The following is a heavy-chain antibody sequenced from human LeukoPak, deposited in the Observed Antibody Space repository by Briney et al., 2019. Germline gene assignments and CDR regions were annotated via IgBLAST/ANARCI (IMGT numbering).Heavy chain of an antibody. V-gene: IGHV3-21*04. CDR2: ISSSSSYI. CDR3: ARRGTDYCTPSSCHPNWFAP. J-gene: IGHJ5*02. Sequence: GGSLRLSCAASGFTFSRYSMNWVRQAPGRGLEWVSSISSSSSYIYYADSLKGRFTISRDNAKNSLYLQMNSLRAEDTAVYFCARRGTDYCTPSSCHPNWFAPWGQGTQVTVSS. CDR1: GFTFSRYS. D-gene: IGHD4-11*01.